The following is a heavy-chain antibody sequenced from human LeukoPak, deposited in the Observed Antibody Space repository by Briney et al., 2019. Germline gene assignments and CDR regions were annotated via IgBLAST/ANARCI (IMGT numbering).Heavy chain of an antibody. Sequence: SETLSLTCTVSGXSISSYYWSWIRQPPGKGLEWIGYMHYSGRTNYNPSLKSRATISIDTSKNQFSLKLSSVAAADTAVYYCARFEYCSSTSCGGYYYYGVDVWGQGTTVTVSS. D-gene: IGHD2-2*01. CDR1: GXSISSYY. CDR3: ARFEYCSSTSCGGYYYYGVDV. CDR2: MHYSGRT. V-gene: IGHV4-59*01. J-gene: IGHJ6*02.